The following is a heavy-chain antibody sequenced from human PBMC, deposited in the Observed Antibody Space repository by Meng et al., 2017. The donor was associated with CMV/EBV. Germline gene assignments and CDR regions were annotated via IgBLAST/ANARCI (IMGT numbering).Heavy chain of an antibody. J-gene: IGHJ4*02. D-gene: IGHD2-2*01. CDR1: GFTFSCYL. CDR3: AKYCSSGACLDY. CDR2: IKYDGRST. Sequence: CAASGFTFSCYLMDWVRQAPGKGLVWVSRIKYDGRSTTYADSLKGRFTISRDNAQNTVYLQMNSLRAEDTAVYYCAKYCSSGACLDYWGQGTLVTVSS. V-gene: IGHV3-74*03.